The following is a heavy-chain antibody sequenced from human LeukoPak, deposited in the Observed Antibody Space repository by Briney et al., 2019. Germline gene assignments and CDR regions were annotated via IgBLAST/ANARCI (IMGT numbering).Heavy chain of an antibody. Sequence: GGSLRLSCAASGFTFSSYWMSWVRQAPGKGLEWVANIKQDGSEKYYVDSVKGRFTISRVNAKNSLYLQMNSLRAEDTAVYYCASHHYYGSGSYSDAFDIWGQGTMVTVSS. J-gene: IGHJ3*02. CDR2: IKQDGSEK. CDR1: GFTFSSYW. V-gene: IGHV3-7*01. D-gene: IGHD3-10*01. CDR3: ASHHYYGSGSYSDAFDI.